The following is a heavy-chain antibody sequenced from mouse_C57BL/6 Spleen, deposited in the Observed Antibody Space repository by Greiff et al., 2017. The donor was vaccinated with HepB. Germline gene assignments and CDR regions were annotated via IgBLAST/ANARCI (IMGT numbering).Heavy chain of an antibody. V-gene: IGHV5-4*01. CDR1: GFTFSSYA. CDR3: AREREDYYAMDY. J-gene: IGHJ4*01. Sequence: EVHLVESGGGLVKPGGSLKLSCAASGFTFSSYAMSWVRQTPEKRLEWVATISDGGSYTYYPDNVKGRFTISRDNAKNNLYLQMSHLKSEDTAMYYCAREREDYYAMDYWGQGTSVTVSS. CDR2: ISDGGSYT.